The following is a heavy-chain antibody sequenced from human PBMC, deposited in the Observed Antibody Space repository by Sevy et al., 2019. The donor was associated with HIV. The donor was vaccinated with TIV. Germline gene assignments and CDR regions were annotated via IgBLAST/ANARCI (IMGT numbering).Heavy chain of an antibody. D-gene: IGHD6-13*01. J-gene: IGHJ6*02. CDR1: GDTIVSSGHY. CDR3: AREAGGYDYDYGMDV. CDR2: VYYNGHT. V-gene: IGHV4-39*02. Sequence: SETLSLTCTISGDTIVSSGHYWGWIRQTPGKGVEWIGSVYYNGHTYSNPSLKSRLTISIDTSKNQFSLNLNSVTAADTGIYFCAREAGGYDYDYGMDVWGQGTTVTVSS.